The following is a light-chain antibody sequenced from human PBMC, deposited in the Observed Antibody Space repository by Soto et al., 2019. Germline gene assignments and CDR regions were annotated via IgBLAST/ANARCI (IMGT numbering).Light chain of an antibody. V-gene: IGKV3-15*01. CDR3: QQYSNWPKT. Sequence: EIVMTQSPATLSVSPGERATLSCRASQSVSSKIVWYQQKSGQAPRLLIYAASTRATDVPARFTGSGSGTEFTLTITSLQSEDFAVYYCQQYSNWPKTFGQGSRVEIK. CDR1: QSVSSK. J-gene: IGKJ1*01. CDR2: AAS.